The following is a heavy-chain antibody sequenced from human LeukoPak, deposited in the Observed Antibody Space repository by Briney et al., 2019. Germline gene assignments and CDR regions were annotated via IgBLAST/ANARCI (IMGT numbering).Heavy chain of an antibody. V-gene: IGHV3-74*03. CDR3: AKDGAVAGTFDY. J-gene: IGHJ4*02. Sequence: PGGSLRLSCAASGFNFSSHWMHWVRQAPGKGLVWVSRLRSSGNGTTYADSVKGRFTISRDNAKNTLYLQMNSLRAEDTAVYYCAKDGAVAGTFDYWGQGTLVTVSS. CDR2: LRSSGNGT. D-gene: IGHD6-19*01. CDR1: GFNFSSHW.